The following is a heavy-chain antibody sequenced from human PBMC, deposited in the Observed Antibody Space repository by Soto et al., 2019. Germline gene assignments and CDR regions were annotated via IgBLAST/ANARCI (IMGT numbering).Heavy chain of an antibody. CDR3: ARDWSGDFWNGMDV. CDR1: GYTFTGYY. D-gene: IGHD3-3*01. Sequence: ASVKVSCKASGYTFTGYYMHWVRQAPGQGLEWTGWINPNSGGTNYAQKFQGRVTMTRDTSISTAYMKLSRLRSDDTAVYYCARDWSGDFWNGMDVWAQGTTVTVSS. CDR2: INPNSGGT. V-gene: IGHV1-2*02. J-gene: IGHJ6*02.